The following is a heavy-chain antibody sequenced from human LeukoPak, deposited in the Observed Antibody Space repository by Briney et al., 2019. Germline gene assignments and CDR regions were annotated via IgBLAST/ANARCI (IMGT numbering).Heavy chain of an antibody. Sequence: SETLSLTCAVYGGSFSGYYWSWIRQPPGRGLEWIGEINHSGSTNYNPSLKSRVTISVDTSKNQFSLKLSSVTAADTAVYYCARGGGYYYMDVWGKGTTVTVSS. CDR1: GGSFSGYY. CDR2: INHSGST. V-gene: IGHV4-34*01. CDR3: ARGGGYYYMDV. J-gene: IGHJ6*03.